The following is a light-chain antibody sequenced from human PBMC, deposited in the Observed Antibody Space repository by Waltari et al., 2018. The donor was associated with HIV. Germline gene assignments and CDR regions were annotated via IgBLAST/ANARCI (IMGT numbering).Light chain of an antibody. CDR2: GAS. J-gene: IGKJ1*01. CDR3: QPYAKSPWT. CDR1: QTCGNGD. V-gene: IGKV3-20*01. Sequence: EIVWTQSPGTMSWSPGERATLSCRASQTCGNGDLAWYQQKPGQAPRLLIYGASSRAADIPDRFSGSGSGTDFTLTIGTLEPEDFAVYYCQPYAKSPWTFGQGTKVEI.